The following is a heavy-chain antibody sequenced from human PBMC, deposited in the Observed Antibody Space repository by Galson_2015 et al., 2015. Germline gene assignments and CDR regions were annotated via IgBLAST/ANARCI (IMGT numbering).Heavy chain of an antibody. D-gene: IGHD2-2*02. V-gene: IGHV3-64D*06. J-gene: IGHJ4*02. CDR2: VSSDGSST. Sequence: SLRLSCAASGFTFSTYAMHWVRQAPGKGLESVSVVSSDGSSTSYADSVKGRFSVSRDNSKNTLYLQMSNLKTEDTAVYYCVKDHVLCSSANCYTGYWGQGTLLTVSS. CDR3: VKDHVLCSSANCYTGY. CDR1: GFTFSTYA.